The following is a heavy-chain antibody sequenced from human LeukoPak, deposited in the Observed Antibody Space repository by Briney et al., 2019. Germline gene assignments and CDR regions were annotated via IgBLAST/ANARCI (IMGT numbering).Heavy chain of an antibody. Sequence: PGGSLRLSCAASGFTFSSYSMNWVRQAPGKGLEWVAVIWYDGSNKYYADSVKGRFTISRDNPKNTLYLQMNSLRGDDTAVYYCARETAADGKPYDYWGQGTLVTVSS. D-gene: IGHD6-13*01. CDR3: ARETAADGKPYDY. CDR2: IWYDGSNK. J-gene: IGHJ4*02. V-gene: IGHV3-33*08. CDR1: GFTFSSYS.